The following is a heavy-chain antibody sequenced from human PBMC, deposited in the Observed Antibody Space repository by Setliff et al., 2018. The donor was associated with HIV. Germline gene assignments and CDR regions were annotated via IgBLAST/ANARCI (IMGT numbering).Heavy chain of an antibody. D-gene: IGHD2-21*02. CDR3: ARGQPPGAVVTPGAFDI. J-gene: IGHJ3*02. Sequence: PSETLSLTCTVSGGSISSHYWSWIRQPPGKGLEWIGYIYYSGSTNYSPSLKSRVTISVDTSKNQFSLKLSSATAADTAVYYCARGQPPGAVVTPGAFDIWGQGTMVTVSS. CDR1: GGSISSHY. V-gene: IGHV4-59*11. CDR2: IYYSGST.